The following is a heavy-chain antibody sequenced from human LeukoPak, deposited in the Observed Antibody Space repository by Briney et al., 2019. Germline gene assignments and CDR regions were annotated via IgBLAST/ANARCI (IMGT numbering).Heavy chain of an antibody. Sequence: FNPSLKSRVTISIDTSKNQFSLKLSSVTAADTAVYYCARSITRQLLWFGELTIPNWFDPWGQGTLVTVSS. D-gene: IGHD3-10*01. CDR3: ARSITRQLLWFGELTIPNWFDP. V-gene: IGHV4-34*01. J-gene: IGHJ5*02.